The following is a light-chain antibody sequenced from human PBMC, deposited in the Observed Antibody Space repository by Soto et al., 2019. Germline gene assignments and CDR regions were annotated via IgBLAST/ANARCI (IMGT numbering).Light chain of an antibody. Sequence: IVMTQSPGTLSVSPGERATLSCRASSIISINLAWYEQKPGQAPRLLIYGASTRATGIPARFSGSGSGTDFTLTISSLQSDDVASYFGQHYNDWPPTVTFGQGTRLEIK. J-gene: IGKJ5*01. CDR1: SIISIN. CDR2: GAS. V-gene: IGKV3-15*01. CDR3: QHYNDWPPTVT.